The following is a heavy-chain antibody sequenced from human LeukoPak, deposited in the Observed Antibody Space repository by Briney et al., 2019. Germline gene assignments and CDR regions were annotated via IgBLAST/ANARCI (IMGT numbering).Heavy chain of an antibody. CDR2: IYTIGST. V-gene: IGHV4-4*07. Sequence: SETLSLTCTVSGGSISSYSWSWIRQPAGKGLEWIGHIYTIGSTNYNPSLKSRLTISVDTSKNQFSLKLSSVTAADTAVCYCARGDYYGSGSFFYYYYMDVWGKGTTVTVSS. D-gene: IGHD3-10*01. CDR1: GGSISSYS. J-gene: IGHJ6*03. CDR3: ARGDYYGSGSFFYYYYMDV.